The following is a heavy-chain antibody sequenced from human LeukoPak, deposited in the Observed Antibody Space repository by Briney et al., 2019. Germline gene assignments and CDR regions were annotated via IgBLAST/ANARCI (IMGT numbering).Heavy chain of an antibody. CDR1: GGSINSSSYY. CDR3: ERHFYAFDI. Sequence: SETLSLTCTVSGGSINSSSYYWGWIRQPPGKGLEWIGSIYYSGSTYYNPSLKSRVTISVDTSKNQFSLKLSAVTAGDTAVYYCERHFYAFDIWGQGTMVTVSS. D-gene: IGHD2/OR15-2a*01. J-gene: IGHJ3*02. V-gene: IGHV4-39*01. CDR2: IYYSGST.